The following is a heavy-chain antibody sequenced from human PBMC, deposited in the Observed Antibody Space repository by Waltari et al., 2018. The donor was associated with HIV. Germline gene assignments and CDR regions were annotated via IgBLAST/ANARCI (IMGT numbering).Heavy chain of an antibody. CDR2: ISSRSSYI. CDR1: GFTFSSYN. J-gene: IGHJ6*02. D-gene: IGHD3-10*01. V-gene: IGHV3-21*01. CDR3: ARVGSLGHYGMDV. Sequence: EVQLVESGGGLVKPGGSLRLSCAASGFTFSSYNMNWVRQAPGKGLGGVSSISSRSSYIDYAYSVKCRCTISRDNAKISLYLQMNSLRAEDTAVYYCARVGSLGHYGMDVGGQGTTVTVSS.